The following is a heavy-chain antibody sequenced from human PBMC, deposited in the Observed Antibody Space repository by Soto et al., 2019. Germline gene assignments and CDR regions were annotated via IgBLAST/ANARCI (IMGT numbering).Heavy chain of an antibody. Sequence: QVQLVQSGAEVKKPGASVKVSCKASGDTFTDYYIHWVRQAPGQGLEWMGTVNPSGGHTTYAQHFLGRMTMTRDTSTITLYLELTSLTSEDTAVYYCARGGHVVVVTAALDYWGQGTIFTVSS. CDR3: ARGGHVVVVTAALDY. J-gene: IGHJ4*02. CDR2: VNPSGGHT. D-gene: IGHD2-21*02. CDR1: GDTFTDYY. V-gene: IGHV1-46*01.